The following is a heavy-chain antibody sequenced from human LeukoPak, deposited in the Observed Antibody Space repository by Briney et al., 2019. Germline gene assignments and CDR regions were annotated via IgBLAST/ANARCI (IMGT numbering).Heavy chain of an antibody. CDR2: IYYSGST. V-gene: IGHV4-31*03. Sequence: SETLSLTCTVSGGSISSGGYYWSWIRQHPGKGLEWIGYIYYSGSTYYNPSLKSRVTISVDTSNNQFSLTLTSVTAADTAVFYCARVDIHSGGNYGMDVWGQGTTDTVSS. D-gene: IGHD2-15*01. J-gene: IGHJ6*02. CDR1: GGSISSGGYY. CDR3: ARVDIHSGGNYGMDV.